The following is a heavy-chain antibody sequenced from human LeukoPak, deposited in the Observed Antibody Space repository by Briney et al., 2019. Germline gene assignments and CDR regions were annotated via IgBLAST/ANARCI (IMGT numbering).Heavy chain of an antibody. D-gene: IGHD5-12*01. J-gene: IGHJ4*02. CDR2: ISGSGGST. CDR1: GFTFSSYA. CDR3: AKSMGSYSGYGGTFDY. V-gene: IGHV3-23*01. Sequence: GSLRLSCAASGFTFSSYAMSWVRQAPGKGLEWVSAISGSGGSTYYADSAKGRFTISRDNSKNTLYLQMNSLRAEDTAVYYCAKSMGSYSGYGGTFDYWGQGTLVTVSS.